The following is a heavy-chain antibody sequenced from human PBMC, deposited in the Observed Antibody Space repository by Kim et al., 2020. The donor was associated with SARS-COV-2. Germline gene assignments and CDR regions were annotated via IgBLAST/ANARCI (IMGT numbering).Heavy chain of an antibody. CDR1: GGTFSSYA. J-gene: IGHJ4*02. CDR3: ARGGYCSSTSCSGTLDY. D-gene: IGHD2-2*01. V-gene: IGHV1-69*13. CDR2: IIPIFGTA. Sequence: SVKVSCKASGGTFSSYAISWVRQAPGQGLEWMGGIIPIFGTANYAQKFQGRVTITADESTSTAYMELSSLRSEDTAVYYCARGGYCSSTSCSGTLDYWGQGTQVTVSS.